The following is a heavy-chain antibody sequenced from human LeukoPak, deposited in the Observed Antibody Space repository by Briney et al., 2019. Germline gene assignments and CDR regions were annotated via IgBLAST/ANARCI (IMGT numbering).Heavy chain of an antibody. D-gene: IGHD4-23*01. V-gene: IGHV3-23*01. Sequence: AGGSLRLSCAASGFTFSSYAMNWVRQAPGKGVEWVSGIGYTGDSTFYADSVKGRFTVSRESSKNTLFLHMNSLRAEDTALYYCAKSPTVDAAFDIWGQGTMVTVSS. CDR3: AKSPTVDAAFDI. CDR1: GFTFSSYA. CDR2: IGYTGDST. J-gene: IGHJ3*02.